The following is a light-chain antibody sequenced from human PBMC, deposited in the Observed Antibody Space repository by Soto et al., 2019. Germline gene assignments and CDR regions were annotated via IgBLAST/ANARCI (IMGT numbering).Light chain of an antibody. V-gene: IGKV3-15*01. CDR2: RAT. Sequence: EVLLTQSPAVLSVSPGETATLSCRASHSVVDNLAWYQQRPGQAPRLLIYRATSRATGVPARFSGSGTGTEFTLTIRSLQSEDFAVYYCQQYDVWPPITFGQGTRLEVK. J-gene: IGKJ5*01. CDR3: QQYDVWPPIT. CDR1: HSVVDN.